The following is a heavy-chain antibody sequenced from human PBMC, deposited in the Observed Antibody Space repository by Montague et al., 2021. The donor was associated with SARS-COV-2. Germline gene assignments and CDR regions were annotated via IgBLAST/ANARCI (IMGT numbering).Heavy chain of an antibody. V-gene: IGHV4-34*01. D-gene: IGHD3-10*01. CDR3: ARGRRILLWFGELLSGGDYYGVDV. CDR2: INHSGST. CDR1: GGSFSGYY. Sequence: SDTLSLTCAVYGGSFSGYYWSWIRQPPGKGLEWIGEINHSGSTNXSPSLKSRVTISVDTSKNQFSLKLSSVTAADTAVYYCARGRRILLWFGELLSGGDYYGVDVWGQGTTVTVSS. J-gene: IGHJ6*02.